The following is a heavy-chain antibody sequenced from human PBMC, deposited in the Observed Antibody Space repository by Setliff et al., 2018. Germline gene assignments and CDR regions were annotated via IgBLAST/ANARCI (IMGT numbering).Heavy chain of an antibody. CDR1: GYSFTGYY. J-gene: IGHJ4*02. Sequence: GASVKVSCKASGYSFTGYYMHWVRQAPGQGLERMGIIHTGGGSASYAQKFQGRVTMTSDTSTSTVYMEVNSVTSDDTAIYYCARGGMAAAGRKGVFEYWGQGTVVTVSS. D-gene: IGHD6-13*01. CDR3: ARGGMAAAGRKGVFEY. V-gene: IGHV1-46*01. CDR2: IHTGGGSA.